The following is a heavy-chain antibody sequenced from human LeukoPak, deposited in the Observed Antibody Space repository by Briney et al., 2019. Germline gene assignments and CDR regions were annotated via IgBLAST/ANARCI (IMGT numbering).Heavy chain of an antibody. CDR1: GYSISSGYY. J-gene: IGHJ4*02. CDR2: IYHSGST. Sequence: PSETLSLTCAVSGYSISSGYYWGWIRQPPGKGLEWIGSIYHSGSTYYNPSLKSRVTISVDTSKNQFSLKLSSVTAADTAVYYCARGGSERYFDWFPLGYWGQGTLVTASS. D-gene: IGHD3-9*01. V-gene: IGHV4-38-2*01. CDR3: ARGGSERYFDWFPLGY.